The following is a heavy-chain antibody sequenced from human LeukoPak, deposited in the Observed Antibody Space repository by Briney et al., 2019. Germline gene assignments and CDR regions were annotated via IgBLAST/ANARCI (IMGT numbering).Heavy chain of an antibody. CDR2: ITSSGSHI. CDR1: GFTFSTFN. CDR3: ARDRWVWYCSSTSCYTIDY. Sequence: GGSLRLSCAASGFTFSTFNMNWVRQAPGKGLEWVSSITSSGSHIYYEDSVKGRFTISRDNAKNSLYLQMNSLRAEDTAVYYCARDRWVWYCSSTSCYTIDYWGQGTLVTVSS. J-gene: IGHJ4*02. V-gene: IGHV3-21*01. D-gene: IGHD2-2*01.